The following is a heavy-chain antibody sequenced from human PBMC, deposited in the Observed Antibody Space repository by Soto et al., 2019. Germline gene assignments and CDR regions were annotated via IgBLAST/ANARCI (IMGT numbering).Heavy chain of an antibody. J-gene: IGHJ6*02. V-gene: IGHV1-2*04. CDR1: GYTFTGYY. CDR3: ARDGGYCSSISCAWSYYYYYGMDV. D-gene: IGHD2-2*01. Sequence: ASVKVSCKASGYTFTGYYMHWVRQAPGQGLEWMGWINPNSGGTNYAQKFQGWVTMTRDTSISTAYMELSRLRSDDTAVYYCARDGGYCSSISCAWSYYYYYGMDVWGQGTTVTVSS. CDR2: INPNSGGT.